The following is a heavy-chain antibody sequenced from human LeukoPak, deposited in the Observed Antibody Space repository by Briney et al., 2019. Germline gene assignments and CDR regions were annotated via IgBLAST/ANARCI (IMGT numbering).Heavy chain of an antibody. V-gene: IGHV3-23*01. CDR3: VKDPRDTYGTNWFVS. D-gene: IGHD2-21*01. CDR2: ISGTGGAT. Sequence: GGSLRLSCVVSGFPFSNNPMNWVRQAPGKGLQWVSQISGTGGATWYAGFARDRFTISRDNSKKTLYLQMSGLRVEDTAMYYCVKDPRDTYGTNWFVSWGQGTLLIVSS. CDR1: GFPFSNNP. J-gene: IGHJ5*01.